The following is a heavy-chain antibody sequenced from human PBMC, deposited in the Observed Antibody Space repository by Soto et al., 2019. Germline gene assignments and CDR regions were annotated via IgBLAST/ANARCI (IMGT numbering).Heavy chain of an antibody. CDR2: IDPSDSYT. J-gene: IGHJ6*02. D-gene: IGHD6-6*01. V-gene: IGHV5-10-1*01. Sequence: GESLKISCKGSGYSFTSYWISWVRQMPGKGLEWMGRIDPSDSYTNYSPSFQGHVTISADKSINTAYLQWSSLKASDTAMYYCARLSSSPEGYYGMDVWGQGTTVTVSS. CDR1: GYSFTSYW. CDR3: ARLSSSPEGYYGMDV.